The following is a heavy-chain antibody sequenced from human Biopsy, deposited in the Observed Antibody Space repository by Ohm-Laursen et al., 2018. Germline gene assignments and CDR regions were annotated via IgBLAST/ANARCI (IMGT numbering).Heavy chain of an antibody. CDR3: ARHPTGFWFDP. V-gene: IGHV4-39*01. CDR2: IFYSGII. CDR1: GGSVSSNTNY. J-gene: IGHJ5*02. Sequence: ETLSLTCTVSGGSVSSNTNYWAWIRQPPGKGLEWIGSIFYSGIIYYNPSLKSRVSISVDTSKNQFSLNLNPVTAADTAVYYCARHPTGFWFDPWGQGTLVIVSS.